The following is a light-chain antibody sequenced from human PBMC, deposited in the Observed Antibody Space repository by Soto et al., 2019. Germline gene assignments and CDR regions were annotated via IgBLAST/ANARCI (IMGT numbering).Light chain of an antibody. CDR2: AAS. J-gene: IGKJ3*01. CDR1: QGISSY. Sequence: AIRMTQSPSSLSASTGDRVTITCRASQGISSYLAWYQQKPGKAPKLLIYAASTLQSGVPSRFSGSGSGTDFTLTISCLQSEAFATYYCQQYYRYPGTFGPGTKVDIK. CDR3: QQYYRYPGT. V-gene: IGKV1-8*01.